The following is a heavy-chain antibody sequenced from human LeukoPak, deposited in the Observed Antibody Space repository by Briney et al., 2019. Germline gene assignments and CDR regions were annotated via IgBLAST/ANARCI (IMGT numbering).Heavy chain of an antibody. V-gene: IGHV3-23*01. Sequence: GGSLRLSCAASGFTFSSNGMTWVRQAPGKGLECVSTISDSGGGAYYADSVKGRFTIPRDSSRSTLYLQMHSLRAEDTAVYYCAKDRPYISSWYGCSTPWGQGTLVTVSS. CDR2: ISDSGGGA. J-gene: IGHJ5*02. CDR1: GFTFSSNG. CDR3: AKDRPYISSWYGCSTP. D-gene: IGHD6-13*01.